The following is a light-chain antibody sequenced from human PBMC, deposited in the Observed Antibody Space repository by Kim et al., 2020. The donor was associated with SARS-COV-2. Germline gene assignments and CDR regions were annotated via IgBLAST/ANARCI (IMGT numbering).Light chain of an antibody. J-gene: IGKJ4*01. CDR1: QDISTW. V-gene: IGKV1-12*01. Sequence: AVVGDRVTITCRASQDISTWLAWYQHKPGQAPKFLIYSASRLQTGVPSRFSGSGSGTDFTLTISSLQPEDFATYYCQQAYSFPLTFGGGTKVDIK. CDR3: QQAYSFPLT. CDR2: SAS.